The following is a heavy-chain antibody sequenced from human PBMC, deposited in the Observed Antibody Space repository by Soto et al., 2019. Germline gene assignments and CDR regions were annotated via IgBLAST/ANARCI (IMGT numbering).Heavy chain of an antibody. D-gene: IGHD6-13*01. CDR2: IYYSGSA. Sequence: SETLSLPCTVSGGSVSSVGYFWSWIRQPQGKGLEWIGSIYYSGSANDRPYLKSRVTISIDTSTNQLSLKMTSVTAADTAVYFGARTPYSSSSSLRWFGXWGQGTLVTVSX. CDR1: GGSVSSVGYF. CDR3: ARTPYSSSSSLRWFGX. J-gene: IGHJ5*02. V-gene: IGHV4-61*08.